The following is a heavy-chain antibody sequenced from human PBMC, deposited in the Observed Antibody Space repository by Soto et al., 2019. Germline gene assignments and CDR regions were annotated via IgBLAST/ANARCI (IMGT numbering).Heavy chain of an antibody. Sequence: EVQLVESGGGLVQPGGSLRLSCAASGFTFSSYEVNWVRQAPGKGLEWISYISSSGNFKHYAESVKGRSTISRDNAKSSLYLQMNSLTAEDTAVYFCASSSGYYKQWLPPYDVFDIWGQGTVVTVSS. CDR1: GFTFSSYE. CDR3: ASSSGYYKQWLPPYDVFDI. J-gene: IGHJ3*02. V-gene: IGHV3-48*03. CDR2: ISSSGNFK. D-gene: IGHD3-3*01.